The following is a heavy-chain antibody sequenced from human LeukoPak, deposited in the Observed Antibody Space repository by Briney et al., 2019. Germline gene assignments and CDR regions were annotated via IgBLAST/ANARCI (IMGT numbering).Heavy chain of an antibody. CDR1: GGSISSGSYY. CDR3: ARQQTSGWLDY. V-gene: IGHV4-61*02. Sequence: SETLSLTCTVSGGSISSGSYYWSWIRQPAGKGLEWIGRIYTSGSTNYNPSLKSRVTISVDTSKNQFSLKLSSVTAADTAVYYCARQQTSGWLDYWGQGTLVTVSS. D-gene: IGHD6-19*01. J-gene: IGHJ4*02. CDR2: IYTSGST.